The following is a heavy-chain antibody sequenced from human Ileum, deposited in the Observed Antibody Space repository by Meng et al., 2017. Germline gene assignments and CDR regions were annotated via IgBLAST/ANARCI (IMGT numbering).Heavy chain of an antibody. CDR3: ARGVGAPTYYFDY. V-gene: IGHV1-69*05. J-gene: IGHJ4*02. D-gene: IGHD1-26*01. Sequence: SVKVSCKASGGTFSSYAISWVRQASGQGLEWMGGIIPIFGTANYAQKFQGRVTITTDESTSTAYMELSSLRSEDTAVYYCARGVGAPTYYFDYWGQGTLVTVSS. CDR1: GGTFSSYA. CDR2: IIPIFGTA.